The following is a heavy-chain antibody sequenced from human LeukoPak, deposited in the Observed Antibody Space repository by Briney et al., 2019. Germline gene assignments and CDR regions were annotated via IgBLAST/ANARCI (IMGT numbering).Heavy chain of an antibody. CDR3: ARGYGDYPYYYGMDV. D-gene: IGHD4-17*01. V-gene: IGHV1-69*13. CDR2: IMPIFGTA. Sequence: SVKVSCKASGGTFSSYAISWVRQAPGQGLEWMGGIMPIFGTANYAQKFQGRVTITADESTSTAYMELSSLRSEDTAVYYCARGYGDYPYYYGMDVWGQGTTVTVSS. CDR1: GGTFSSYA. J-gene: IGHJ6*02.